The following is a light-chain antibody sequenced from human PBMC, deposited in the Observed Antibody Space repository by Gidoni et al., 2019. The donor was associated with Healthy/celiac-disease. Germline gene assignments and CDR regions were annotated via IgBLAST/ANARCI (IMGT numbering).Light chain of an antibody. Sequence: DIVLTQSPGTLSLSPGERATLSCRASQSVSSSYLAWYQQKPGQAPRLLIHGASSRATGIPDRCSGSGSGTDFTLTISRLEPEDFAVYYCQQYGSSPRTFGQGTKVEIK. CDR1: QSVSSSY. V-gene: IGKV3-20*01. CDR3: QQYGSSPRT. J-gene: IGKJ1*01. CDR2: GAS.